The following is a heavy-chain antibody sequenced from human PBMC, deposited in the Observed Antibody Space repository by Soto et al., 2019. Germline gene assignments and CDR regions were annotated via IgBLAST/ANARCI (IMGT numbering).Heavy chain of an antibody. CDR1: GGTFSSYA. D-gene: IGHD4-17*01. CDR3: ASSTKPMTTDLSGY. CDR2: IIPIFGTA. Sequence: QVQLVQSGAEVKKPGSSVKASCKASGGTFSSYAISWVRQAPGQGLEWMGGIIPIFGTANYAQKFQGRVTITADKSTSTAYMELSSLRSEDTAVYYCASSTKPMTTDLSGYWGQGTLVTVSS. V-gene: IGHV1-69*06. J-gene: IGHJ4*02.